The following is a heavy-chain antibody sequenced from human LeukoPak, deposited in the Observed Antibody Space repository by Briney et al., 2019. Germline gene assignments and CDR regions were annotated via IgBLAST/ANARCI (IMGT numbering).Heavy chain of an antibody. J-gene: IGHJ4*02. D-gene: IGHD6-13*01. CDR3: ARIGSSSWHNDY. V-gene: IGHV1-69*04. Sequence: ASVKVSCKASGYTFTSYAISWVRQAPGQGLEWMGRIIPILGIANYAQKFQGRVTITADKSTSTAYMELSSLRSEDTAVYYCARIGSSSWHNDYWGQGTLVTVSS. CDR1: GYTFTSYA. CDR2: IIPILGIA.